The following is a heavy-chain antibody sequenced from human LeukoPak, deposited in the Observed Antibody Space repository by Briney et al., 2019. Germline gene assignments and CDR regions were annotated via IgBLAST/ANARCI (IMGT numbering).Heavy chain of an antibody. Sequence: GGSLRLSCAASGFTVSNNYMSWVRQAPGKGLEWVSVIYSGGSTYYADSVKGRFTISRDNSRNTLYLQMNSLRAEDTAVYYCTRKTSSFSPLDYWGQGTLVTVSS. V-gene: IGHV3-66*02. CDR2: IYSGGST. CDR1: GFTVSNNY. D-gene: IGHD3-3*02. CDR3: TRKTSSFSPLDY. J-gene: IGHJ4*02.